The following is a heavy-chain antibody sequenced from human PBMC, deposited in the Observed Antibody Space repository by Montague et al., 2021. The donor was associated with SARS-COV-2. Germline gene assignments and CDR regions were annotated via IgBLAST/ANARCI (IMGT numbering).Heavy chain of an antibody. CDR1: VGSISNYY. CDR3: ARAYCGGDCHVGP. V-gene: IGHV4-59*01. CDR2: IYDSGSA. Sequence: SETLSLTCTVSVGSISNYYWTWIRQPPGKGLEWIGYIYDSGSANYNPSLESRSTISVDMSNNQFSLRLSSVTAADTAVYYCARAYCGGDCHVGPWGQGILVTVSS. J-gene: IGHJ5*02. D-gene: IGHD2-21*02.